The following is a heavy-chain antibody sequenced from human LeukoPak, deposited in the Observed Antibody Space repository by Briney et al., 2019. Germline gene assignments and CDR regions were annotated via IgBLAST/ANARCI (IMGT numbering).Heavy chain of an antibody. CDR3: ARVPGGGEYYFDY. CDR2: ISSSGSTI. CDR1: GFTFSDYY. Sequence: PWGSLRLSCAASGFTFSDYYMSWIRQAPGKGLEWVSYISSSGSTIYYADSVKGRFTISRDNDKNSLYLQMNSLRAEDTAVYYCARVPGGGEYYFDYWGQGTLVTVSS. D-gene: IGHD3-16*01. V-gene: IGHV3-11*01. J-gene: IGHJ4*02.